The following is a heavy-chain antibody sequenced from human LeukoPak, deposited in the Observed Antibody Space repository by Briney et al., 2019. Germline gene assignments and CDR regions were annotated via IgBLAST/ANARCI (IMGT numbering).Heavy chain of an antibody. CDR3: ARVSKYFGSGSHWYFDL. J-gene: IGHJ2*01. CDR1: GGSFSGYY. CDR2: MNHSGST. Sequence: PSETLSLTCAVYGGSFSGYYWSWIRRPPGKGLEWIGEMNHSGSTNYNPSLKSRVAISADTSKNQFSLKLSSVTAADTAVYYCARVSKYFGSGSHWYFDLWGRGTLVTVSS. V-gene: IGHV4-34*01. D-gene: IGHD3-10*01.